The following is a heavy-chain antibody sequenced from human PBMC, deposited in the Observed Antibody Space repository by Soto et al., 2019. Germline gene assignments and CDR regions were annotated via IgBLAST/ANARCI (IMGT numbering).Heavy chain of an antibody. CDR2: IKSKTDGGTT. Sequence: GGSLRLSCAASGFTFSNAWMSWVRQAPGKGLEWVGRIKSKTDGGTTDYAAPVKGRFTISRDDSKNTLYLQMNSLKTEDTAVYYCTTSNVRTTVVTPYYYGMDVWGQGTTVTVSS. CDR1: GFTFSNAW. CDR3: TTSNVRTTVVTPYYYGMDV. D-gene: IGHD4-17*01. J-gene: IGHJ6*02. V-gene: IGHV3-15*01.